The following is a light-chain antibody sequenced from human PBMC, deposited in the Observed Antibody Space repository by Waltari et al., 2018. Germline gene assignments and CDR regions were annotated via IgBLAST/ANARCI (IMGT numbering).Light chain of an antibody. Sequence: ELTQSPDSLPVTLGEKATLNCKTTPSVLYRSNYKNYLAWFQQKPGQPPKLLIRWASTRESGVPDRFSGSGSDTDFTLTISSLQAEDVAVYYCQQYLTLPYSFGQGTKLEIK. J-gene: IGKJ2*03. CDR2: WAS. CDR1: PSVLYRSNYKNY. V-gene: IGKV4-1*01. CDR3: QQYLTLPYS.